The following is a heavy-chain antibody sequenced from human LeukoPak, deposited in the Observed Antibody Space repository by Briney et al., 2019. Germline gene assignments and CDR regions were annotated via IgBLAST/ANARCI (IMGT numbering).Heavy chain of an antibody. Sequence: QTGGSLRLSCAASGFPFSKYSIHWVRQAPGKGLEWVAFISKNGSNKYYADSVKGRFTISRDDSQNTLILQMNSLRAEDTALYYCGRDYLAYCSSTSCYFLGDWGQGSLVTVSS. J-gene: IGHJ4*02. CDR2: ISKNGSNK. CDR3: GRDYLAYCSSTSCYFLGD. V-gene: IGHV3-30*04. D-gene: IGHD2-2*01. CDR1: GFPFSKYS.